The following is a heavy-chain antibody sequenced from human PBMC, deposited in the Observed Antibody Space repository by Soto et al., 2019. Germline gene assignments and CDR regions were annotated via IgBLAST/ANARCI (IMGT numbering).Heavy chain of an antibody. Sequence: GASVKVSCKASGGTFSSYAISWVRQAPGQGLEWMGGIIPIFGTANYAQKFQGRVTITADESTSTAYMELSSLRSEDTAVYYCARAKAGLELAYYFDYWGQGTLVTVSS. V-gene: IGHV1-69*13. D-gene: IGHD1-7*01. CDR3: ARAKAGLELAYYFDY. CDR2: IIPIFGTA. J-gene: IGHJ4*02. CDR1: GGTFSSYA.